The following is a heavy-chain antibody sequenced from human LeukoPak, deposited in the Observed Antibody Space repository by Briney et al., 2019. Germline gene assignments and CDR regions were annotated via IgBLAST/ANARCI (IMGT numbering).Heavy chain of an antibody. D-gene: IGHD2-15*01. J-gene: IGHJ3*02. Sequence: GGSLRLSCAASGFTFSSYAMSWVRQAPGKGLEWVSAISGSGGSTYYADSVKGRFTISRDNAKNSLYLQMNSLRAEDTAVYYCARDRMDIVVVVAATDAFDIWGQGTMVTVSS. V-gene: IGHV3-23*01. CDR2: ISGSGGST. CDR1: GFTFSSYA. CDR3: ARDRMDIVVVVAATDAFDI.